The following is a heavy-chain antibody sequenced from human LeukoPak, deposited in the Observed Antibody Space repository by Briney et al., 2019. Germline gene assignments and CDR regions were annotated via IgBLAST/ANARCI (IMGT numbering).Heavy chain of an antibody. D-gene: IGHD3-22*01. J-gene: IGHJ3*02. V-gene: IGHV3-23*01. CDR2: ISGSGGST. CDR1: GFTFSSYA. CDR3: VKVESSGPVYDAFDI. Sequence: GVSLRLSCAASGFTFSSYAMSWVRQAPGKGLEWVSAISGSGGSTYYADSVKGRFTISRDNSKNTLYLQMNSLRAEDTAVYYCVKVESSGPVYDAFDIWGQGTMVTVSS.